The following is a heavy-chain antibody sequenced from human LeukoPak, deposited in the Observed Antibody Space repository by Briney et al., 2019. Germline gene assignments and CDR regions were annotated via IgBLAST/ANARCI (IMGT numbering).Heavy chain of an antibody. J-gene: IGHJ6*02. V-gene: IGHV6-1*01. CDR2: TYYRSKWYN. D-gene: IGHD6-13*01. CDR1: GDSASSNSAA. Sequence: SQTLSLTCAISGDSASSNSAAWNWIRQSPSRGLEWLGRTYYRSKWYNDYAVSVKSRITINPDTSKNQFSLQLNSVTPEDTAVYYCARDRGRQQLEYYYYYGMDVWGQGTTVTVSS. CDR3: ARDRGRQQLEYYYYYGMDV.